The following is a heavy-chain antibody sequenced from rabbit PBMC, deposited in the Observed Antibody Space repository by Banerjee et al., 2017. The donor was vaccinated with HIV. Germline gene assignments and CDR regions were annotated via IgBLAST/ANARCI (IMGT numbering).Heavy chain of an antibody. Sequence: QSLEESGGDLVKPGASLTLTCTASGLDFSSNAMCWVRQAPGKGLEWIGCISAGISGSTYYASWAKGRFTISKSSSTTVTLQMTSLTAADTATYFCARGDYDANYFNLWGPGTLVTVS. V-gene: IGHV1S40*01. CDR2: ISAGISGST. D-gene: IGHD1-1*01. J-gene: IGHJ4*01. CDR1: GLDFSSNA. CDR3: ARGDYDANYFNL.